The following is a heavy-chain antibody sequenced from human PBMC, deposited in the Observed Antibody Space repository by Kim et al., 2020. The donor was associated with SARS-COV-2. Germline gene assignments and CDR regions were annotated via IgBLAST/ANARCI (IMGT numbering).Heavy chain of an antibody. D-gene: IGHD6-19*01. CDR2: IYYSGST. J-gene: IGHJ3*02. Sequence: SETLSLTCTVSGGSISSYYWSWIRQPPGKGLEWIGYIYYSGSTNYNPSLKSRVTISVDTSKNQFSLKLSSVTAADTAVYYCARQDSSGWYDAGAFDIWGQGTMVTVSS. CDR3: ARQDSSGWYDAGAFDI. V-gene: IGHV4-59*08. CDR1: GGSISSYY.